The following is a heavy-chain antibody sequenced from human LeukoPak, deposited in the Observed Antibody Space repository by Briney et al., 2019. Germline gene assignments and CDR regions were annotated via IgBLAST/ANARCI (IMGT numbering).Heavy chain of an antibody. CDR1: GGSISSYY. D-gene: IGHD3-16*01. Sequence: SETLSLTCTVSGGSISSYYWSWIRQPPGKGLEWIGYIYYSGSTNYNPSLKSRVTISVDTSKNQFSLKLSSVTAADTAVYYCARGERVSYYYYDSMDVWGKGTTVTVSS. J-gene: IGHJ6*03. V-gene: IGHV4-59*01. CDR3: ARGERVSYYYYDSMDV. CDR2: IYYSGST.